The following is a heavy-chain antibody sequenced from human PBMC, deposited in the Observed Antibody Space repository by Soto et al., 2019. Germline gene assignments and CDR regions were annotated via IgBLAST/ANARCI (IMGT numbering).Heavy chain of an antibody. V-gene: IGHV3-30*18. CDR1: AFTFSSYG. D-gene: IGHD6-13*01. CDR2: ISYDGSNK. CDR3: AKDGYSSSLTFDP. J-gene: IGHJ5*02. Sequence: QVQLVESGGGVVQPGRSLRLSCAASAFTFSSYGMHWVRQAPGKGLEWVAVISYDGSNKYYADSVKGRFTISRDNSKNTLYLQMNSLRAEDTAVYYCAKDGYSSSLTFDPWGQGTLVTVSS.